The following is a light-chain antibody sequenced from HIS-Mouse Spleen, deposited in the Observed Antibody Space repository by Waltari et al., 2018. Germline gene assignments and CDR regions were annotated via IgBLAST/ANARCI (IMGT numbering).Light chain of an antibody. CDR3: SSYTSSSAWV. Sequence: QSALTQPASVSGSPGQSITISCTGTSSDVGGYNYVSWYQQHPGKAPKLMIYDVSNGPSGVSNRFSGSTSGNTASLTISGLQAEDGADYYCSSYTSSSAWVFGGGTKLTVL. CDR1: SSDVGGYNY. CDR2: DVS. J-gene: IGLJ3*02. V-gene: IGLV2-14*03.